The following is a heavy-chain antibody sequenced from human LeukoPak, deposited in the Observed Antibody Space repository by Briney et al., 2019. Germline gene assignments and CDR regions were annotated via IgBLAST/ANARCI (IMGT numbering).Heavy chain of an antibody. CDR1: GFTFSDSY. CDR2: ISSSGSTI. Sequence: GGSLRLSCAASGFTFSDSYMSWIRQAPGKGLEYISYISSSGSTIYYADSVKGRFTLSRDNAKNSLSLETNSLRAEDTAVYYCARGKYSFDYWGQGTLVTVSS. V-gene: IGHV3-11*01. CDR3: ARGKYSFDY. J-gene: IGHJ4*02.